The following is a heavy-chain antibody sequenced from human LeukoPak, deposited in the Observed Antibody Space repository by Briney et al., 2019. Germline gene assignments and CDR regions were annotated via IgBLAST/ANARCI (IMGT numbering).Heavy chain of an antibody. CDR1: EFTFSNYG. J-gene: IGHJ4*02. D-gene: IGHD3-3*01. CDR3: AKDPTVLRFLEWYFDY. CDR2: IRYDGNNK. V-gene: IGHV3-30*02. Sequence: GGSLRLSCTASEFTFSNYGMHWVRQAPGKGLEWVAFIRYDGNNKYYADSVKGRFTISRDNSKSTLYLQMNSLRAEDTAVYYCAKDPTVLRFLEWYFDYWGQGTLVTVSS.